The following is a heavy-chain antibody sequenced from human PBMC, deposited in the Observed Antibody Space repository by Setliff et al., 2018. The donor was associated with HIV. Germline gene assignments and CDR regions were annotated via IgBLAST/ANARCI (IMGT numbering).Heavy chain of an antibody. CDR1: GYSFTSYW. V-gene: IGHV5-51*01. J-gene: IGHJ4*02. D-gene: IGHD3-10*01. CDR2: TYPADSDT. Sequence: PGESLKISCKGSGYSFTSYWIAWLRQMPGKGLEWVGITYPADSDTRYSPSFQGQVTISADKSFSTAYLQWSSLKASDTAMYYCARHGQYGSGSYYNRPFDYWGQGTLVTVSS. CDR3: ARHGQYGSGSYYNRPFDY.